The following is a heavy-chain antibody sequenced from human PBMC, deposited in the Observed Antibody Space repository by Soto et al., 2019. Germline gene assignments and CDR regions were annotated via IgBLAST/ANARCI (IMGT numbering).Heavy chain of an antibody. J-gene: IGHJ4*02. Sequence: EVQLVESGGGLVQPGGSVRLSCSASGFTFSSYNMNWVRQAPGKGLERVSYISSSSGTIYYADSVKGRFTISRDNAKNSLYLQMNSLRDEDTAVYYCARPRGYSYVLPDYWGQGTLVTVSS. V-gene: IGHV3-48*02. CDR2: ISSSSGTI. CDR1: GFTFSSYN. CDR3: ARPRGYSYVLPDY. D-gene: IGHD5-18*01.